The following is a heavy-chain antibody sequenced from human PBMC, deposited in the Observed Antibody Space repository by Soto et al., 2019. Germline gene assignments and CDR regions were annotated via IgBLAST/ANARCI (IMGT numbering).Heavy chain of an antibody. CDR3: ARDVDSSWRGYYYYGMDV. CDR2: ISSSSSTI. CDR1: GFTFSSYA. V-gene: IGHV3-48*02. J-gene: IGHJ6*02. Sequence: PGGSLRLSCAASGFTFSSYAMSWVRQAPGKGLEWGSGISSSSSTIYYADSVKGRFTISRDNAKNSLYLQMNSLRDEDTAVYYCARDVDSSWRGYYYYGMDVWGQGTTVTVSS. D-gene: IGHD6-13*01.